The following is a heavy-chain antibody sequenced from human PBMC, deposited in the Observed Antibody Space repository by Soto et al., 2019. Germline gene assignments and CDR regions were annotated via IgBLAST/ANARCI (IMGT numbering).Heavy chain of an antibody. CDR1: GFTFSGAA. V-gene: IGHV3-73*01. J-gene: IGHJ6*03. D-gene: IGHD3-10*01. Sequence: PGGSLRLSCAASGFTFSGAAMHWVRQASGKGLEWLGRMRSRANSYATAYAASVKGRFTISRDDSANTAYLQMDSLKTEDTAVYYCTRDAITMVRGVITMKPPYHYYHLAVWGKGTTVTVSS. CDR3: TRDAITMVRGVITMKPPYHYYHLAV. CDR2: MRSRANSYAT.